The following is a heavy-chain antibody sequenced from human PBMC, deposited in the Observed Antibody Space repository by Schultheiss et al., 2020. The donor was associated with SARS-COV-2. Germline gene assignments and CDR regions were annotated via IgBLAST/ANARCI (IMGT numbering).Heavy chain of an antibody. CDR3: TTAGYSYGYMWSDAFDI. V-gene: IGHV3-30*19. D-gene: IGHD5-18*01. J-gene: IGHJ3*02. CDR2: ISYDGSNK. CDR1: GFTFSSNG. Sequence: GGSLRLSCAASGFTFSSNGMHWVRQAPGKGLEWVAVISYDGSNKYYADSVKGRFTISRDNSKNTLYLQMNSLRAEDTAVYYCTTAGYSYGYMWSDAFDIWGQGTMVTVSS.